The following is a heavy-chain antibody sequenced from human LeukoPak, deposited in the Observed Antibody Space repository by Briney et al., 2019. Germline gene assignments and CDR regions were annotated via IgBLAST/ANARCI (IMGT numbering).Heavy chain of an antibody. Sequence: SETLSLTCTVSGGSISRYYWSWIRQPPGKGLEWIGYIYNRGSTKYNPSLKSRVTISVDTSKNQFSLKLSSVTAADTAVYYCTREWSGFDFWGQGIMVTVSS. CDR2: IYNRGST. V-gene: IGHV4-4*08. CDR1: GGSISRYY. J-gene: IGHJ3*01. D-gene: IGHD2-15*01. CDR3: TREWSGFDF.